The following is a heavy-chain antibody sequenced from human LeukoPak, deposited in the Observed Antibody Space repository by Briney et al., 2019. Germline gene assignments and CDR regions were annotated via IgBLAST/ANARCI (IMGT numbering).Heavy chain of an antibody. J-gene: IGHJ1*01. D-gene: IGHD3-22*01. CDR1: RGSLRGYY. V-gene: IGHV4-34*01. Sequence: SDTHSLPYAVYRGSLRGYYWSRLRQPPGKRLEWPGEIKHRVRTNYTPSLKSRVTISVDTSKNQFSLKLSSVTAADTAVHYCASQLMNYYDAEISRFQHWGQGTLVTVSS. CDR2: IKHRVRT. CDR3: ASQLMNYYDAEISRFQH.